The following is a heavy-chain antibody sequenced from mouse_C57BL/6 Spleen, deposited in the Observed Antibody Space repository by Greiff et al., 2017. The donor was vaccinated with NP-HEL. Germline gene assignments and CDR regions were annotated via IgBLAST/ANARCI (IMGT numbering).Heavy chain of an antibody. CDR3: ARVYDGYYTLFAY. D-gene: IGHD2-3*01. V-gene: IGHV1-64*01. J-gene: IGHJ3*01. CDR1: GYTFTSYW. CDR2: IHPNSGST. Sequence: QVQLQQPGAELVKPGASVKLSCKASGYTFTSYWMHWVKQRPGQGLEWIGMIHPNSGSTNYNEKFKSKATLTVDKSSSTAYMQLSSLTSEDSAVYYCARVYDGYYTLFAYWGQGTLVTVAA.